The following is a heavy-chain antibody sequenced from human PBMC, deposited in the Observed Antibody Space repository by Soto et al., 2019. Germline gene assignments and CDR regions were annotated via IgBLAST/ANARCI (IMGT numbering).Heavy chain of an antibody. D-gene: IGHD1-1*01. J-gene: IGHJ4*02. Sequence: KPSETLSLTCTVSGGSISSYYWSWIRQPPGKGLEWIGYIYYSGSTNYNPSLKSRVTISVDTSKNQFSLKLSSVTAADTAVYYCTRGTTGTTYDYWGQGTLVTVSS. CDR3: TRGTTGTTYDY. CDR1: GGSISSYY. V-gene: IGHV4-59*01. CDR2: IYYSGST.